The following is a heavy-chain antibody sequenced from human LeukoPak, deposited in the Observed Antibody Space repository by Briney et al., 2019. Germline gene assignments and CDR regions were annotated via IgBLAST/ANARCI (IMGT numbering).Heavy chain of an antibody. CDR3: VQEGPRGLAFDV. J-gene: IGHJ3*01. CDR1: GVTFSSYV. Sequence: GGSLRLSCAASGVTFSSYVMSWVRQAPGKGPEWVSGIRGSGGGTYYADFVKGRFAISRDNSKNTLYLQMNSLRAEDSAVYYCVQEGPRGLAFDVWGQGTKVTVSS. V-gene: IGHV3-23*01. CDR2: IRGSGGGT.